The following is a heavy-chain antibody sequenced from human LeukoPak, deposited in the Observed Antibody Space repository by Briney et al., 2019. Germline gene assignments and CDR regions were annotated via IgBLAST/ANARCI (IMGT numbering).Heavy chain of an antibody. J-gene: IGHJ4*02. CDR2: IYHSGST. D-gene: IGHD4-17*01. CDR1: GYSISSGYY. Sequence: PSETLSHTCAVSGYSISSGYYWGWIRQPPGKGLEWIGSIYHSGSTYYNPSLKSRVTISVDTSKNQFSLKLSSVTAADTAVYYCARQRDYGDNDYWGQGTLVTVSS. CDR3: ARQRDYGDNDY. V-gene: IGHV4-38-2*01.